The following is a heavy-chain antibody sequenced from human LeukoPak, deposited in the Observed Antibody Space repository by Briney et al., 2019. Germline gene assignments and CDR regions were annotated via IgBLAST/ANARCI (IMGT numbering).Heavy chain of an antibody. Sequence: ASVKVSCKASGYTFTSYDINWVRQATGQGLEWMGWMNPNSGNTGYAQKFQGRVTMTRNTSISTAYMELSSLRSEDTAVYHCVSMVRGFEVLGMDVWGQGTTVTVSS. CDR1: GYTFTSYD. D-gene: IGHD3-10*01. CDR3: VSMVRGFEVLGMDV. CDR2: MNPNSGNT. V-gene: IGHV1-8*01. J-gene: IGHJ6*02.